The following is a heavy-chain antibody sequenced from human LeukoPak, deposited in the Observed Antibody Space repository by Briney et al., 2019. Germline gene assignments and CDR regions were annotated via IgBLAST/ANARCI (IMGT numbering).Heavy chain of an antibody. CDR2: ISYDGSNK. J-gene: IGHJ6*02. V-gene: IGHV3-30-3*01. CDR3: ARDLGLDIVFVPAHKAAYGMDV. D-gene: IGHD2-2*03. Sequence: PGRSLRLSCAASGFTFSSYAMHWVRQAPGKGLEWVAVISYDGSNKYYADSVKGRFTISRDNSKNTRYLQMNSLRAEDTAVYYCARDLGLDIVFVPAHKAAYGMDVWGQGTTVTVSS. CDR1: GFTFSSYA.